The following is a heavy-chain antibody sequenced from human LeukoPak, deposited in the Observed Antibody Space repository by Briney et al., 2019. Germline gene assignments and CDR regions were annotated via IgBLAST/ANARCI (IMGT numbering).Heavy chain of an antibody. D-gene: IGHD1-26*01. CDR2: IYASGST. V-gene: IGHV4-4*07. Sequence: SETLSLTCTVSGCSISSYHWSWIRQPAGKGLEWIGRIYASGSTNYNSSLKSRVTISVDKSRNHFSLKLSSVTAADTAVYFCAKDRVGALDFDYWGQGTLVTVSS. CDR1: GCSISSYH. J-gene: IGHJ4*02. CDR3: AKDRVGALDFDY.